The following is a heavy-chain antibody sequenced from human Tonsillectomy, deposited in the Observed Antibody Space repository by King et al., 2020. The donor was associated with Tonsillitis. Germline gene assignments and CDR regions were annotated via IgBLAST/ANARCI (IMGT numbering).Heavy chain of an antibody. J-gene: IGHJ1*01. CDR1: GDTFTGHF. CDR3: ATNALARDSSAYRDFRH. D-gene: IGHD3-22*01. V-gene: IGHV1-2*02. CDR2: INPNSGDT. Sequence: VQLVESGAELRKPGASVSVSCRTSGDTFTGHFVHWVRQAPGQGLEWMGWINPNSGDTLYAQKFQGRVTMSGDVSITTAYMGLSSLRPDDTAVYYCATNALARDSSAYRDFRHWVQG.